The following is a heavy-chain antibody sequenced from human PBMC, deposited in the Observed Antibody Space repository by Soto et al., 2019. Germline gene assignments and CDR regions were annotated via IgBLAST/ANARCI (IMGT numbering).Heavy chain of an antibody. D-gene: IGHD2-21*02. Sequence: EVQLVESEGGLVQPGGSLRLSCAASGFTFSYYWMHWVRQAPGQGLVWVSRIHSDGSSTTYADSVKGRFTISRDKAKNTLYLQMNGLRAEDAGVYYCARGDRGAFDLWGEGTVVTVSS. J-gene: IGHJ3*01. CDR3: ARGDRGAFDL. CDR2: IHSDGSST. V-gene: IGHV3-74*01. CDR1: GFTFSYYW.